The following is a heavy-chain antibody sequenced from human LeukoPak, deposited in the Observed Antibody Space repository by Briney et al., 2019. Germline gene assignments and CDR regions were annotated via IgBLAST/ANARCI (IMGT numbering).Heavy chain of an antibody. V-gene: IGHV1-18*01. CDR1: GYAFTSYG. D-gene: IGHD3-3*01. CDR3: ARARYYDFWSGHPDFDY. CDR2: ISAYNGNT. Sequence: WASVKVSCKASGYAFTSYGISWVRQAPGQGLEWMGWISAYNGNTNYAQKLQGRVTMTTDTSTSTAYMELRSLRSDDTAVYYCARARYYDFWSGHPDFDYWGQGTLVTVSS. J-gene: IGHJ4*02.